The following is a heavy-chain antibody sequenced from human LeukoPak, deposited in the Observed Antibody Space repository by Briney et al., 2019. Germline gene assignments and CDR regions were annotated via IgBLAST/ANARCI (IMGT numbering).Heavy chain of an antibody. CDR3: ARGAIVVVPAAIRWFDP. CDR1: GGSISSSSYY. V-gene: IGHV4-39*07. CDR2: IYYSGST. Sequence: SEALSLTCTVSGGSISSSSYYWGWIRQPPGKGLEWIGSIYYSGSTYYNPSLKSRVDISVDTSKNQFSLKLSSVTAADTAVYYGARGAIVVVPAAIRWFDPWGQGTLVTVSS. J-gene: IGHJ5*02. D-gene: IGHD2-2*01.